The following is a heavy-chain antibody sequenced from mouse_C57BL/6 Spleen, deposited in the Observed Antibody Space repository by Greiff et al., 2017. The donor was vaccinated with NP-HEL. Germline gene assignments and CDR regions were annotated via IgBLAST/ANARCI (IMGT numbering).Heavy chain of an antibody. V-gene: IGHV1-50*01. CDR1: GYTFTSYW. Sequence: QVQLQQPGAELVKPGASVKLSCKASGYTFTSYWMQWVKQRPGQGLEWIGGIDPSDSYTNYNQKFKGKATLTVDTSSSTAYMQLSSLTSEDSAVYYCARQGYGSTYYFYYWGQGTTLTVSS. J-gene: IGHJ2*01. CDR2: IDPSDSYT. CDR3: ARQGYGSTYYFYY. D-gene: IGHD1-1*01.